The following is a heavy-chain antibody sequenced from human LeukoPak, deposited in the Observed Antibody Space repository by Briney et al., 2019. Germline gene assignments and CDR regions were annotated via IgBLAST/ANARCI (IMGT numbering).Heavy chain of an antibody. CDR2: FDPEDGET. Sequence: GASVKVSCKVSGYTLTELSMHWVRQAPGKGREWMGGFDPEDGETIYAQKFQGRVTMTEDTSTDTAYMELSSLRSEDTAVYYCATLGITMVRGVLAFDYWGQGTLVTVSS. D-gene: IGHD3-10*01. CDR1: GYTLTELS. J-gene: IGHJ4*02. CDR3: ATLGITMVRGVLAFDY. V-gene: IGHV1-24*01.